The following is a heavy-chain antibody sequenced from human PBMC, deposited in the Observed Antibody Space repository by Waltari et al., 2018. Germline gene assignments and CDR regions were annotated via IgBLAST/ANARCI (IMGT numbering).Heavy chain of an antibody. D-gene: IGHD2-21*01. Sequence: QVQLQESGPGLVKPSETLSLTCTVSGGSISSYYWSWIRQPPGKGLEWIGYIYYSGSTNYNPSLKSRVTISVDTSKNQFSLKLSSVTAADTAVYYCARNECGGDCYSDYWGQGTLVTVSS. V-gene: IGHV4-59*12. CDR2: IYYSGST. CDR3: ARNECGGDCYSDY. J-gene: IGHJ4*02. CDR1: GGSISSYY.